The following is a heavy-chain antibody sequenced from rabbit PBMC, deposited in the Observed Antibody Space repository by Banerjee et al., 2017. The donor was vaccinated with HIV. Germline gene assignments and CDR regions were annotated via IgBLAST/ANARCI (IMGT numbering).Heavy chain of an antibody. V-gene: IGHV1S40*01. Sequence: QSLEESGGDLVKPGASLTLTCTASGFSFSSGYDMCWVRQAPGKGLEWIGCIYAGSDGFTYFANWAKGRFTISKTSSTAVTLQMTSLTAADTATYFCARDLAGVIGWNFNLWGPGTLVTVS. CDR2: IYAGSDGFT. D-gene: IGHD4-1*01. J-gene: IGHJ4*01. CDR1: GFSFSSGYD. CDR3: ARDLAGVIGWNFNL.